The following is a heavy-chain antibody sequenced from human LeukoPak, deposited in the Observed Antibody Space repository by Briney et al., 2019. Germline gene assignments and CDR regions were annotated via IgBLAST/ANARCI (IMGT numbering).Heavy chain of an antibody. J-gene: IGHJ5*02. D-gene: IGHD6-13*01. V-gene: IGHV4-39*07. CDR1: GFTFSSYG. CDR3: ARVPGEQQLLRFDP. Sequence: PGGSLRLSCAASGFTFSSYGMSWVRQPPGKGLEWIGSIYYSGSTYYNPSLKSRVTISVDTSKNQFSLKLSSVTAADTAVYYCARVPGEQQLLRFDPWGQGTLVTVSS. CDR2: IYYSGST.